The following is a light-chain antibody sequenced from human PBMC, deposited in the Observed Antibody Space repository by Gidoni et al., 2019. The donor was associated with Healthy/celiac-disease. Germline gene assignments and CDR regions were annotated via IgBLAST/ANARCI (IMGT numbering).Light chain of an antibody. V-gene: IGLV3-1*01. CDR2: QDS. CDR3: QAWDSSYVV. J-gene: IGLJ2*01. CDR1: KLGDKY. Sequence: SYELTQPPPVYVSPGQTASITCSGDKLGDKYACWYQQKPGQSPVLVIYQDSKRPSGIPERFSGSNSGNTATLTISGTQAMDEADYYCQAWDSSYVVFGGGTKLTVL.